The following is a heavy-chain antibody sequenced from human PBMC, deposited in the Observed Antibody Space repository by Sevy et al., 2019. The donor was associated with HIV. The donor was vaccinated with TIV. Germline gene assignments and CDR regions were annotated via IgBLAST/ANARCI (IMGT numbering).Heavy chain of an antibody. Sequence: SLKVSCKASGGTFSSYAISWVRQAPGQGLEWMGGIIPIFGTANYAQKFQGRVTITADESTSTAYMELSSLRSEDTAVYYCARVVSYWFDPWGQGTLVTVSS. CDR1: GGTFSSYA. V-gene: IGHV1-69*13. J-gene: IGHJ5*02. D-gene: IGHD2-2*01. CDR2: IIPIFGTA. CDR3: ARVVSYWFDP.